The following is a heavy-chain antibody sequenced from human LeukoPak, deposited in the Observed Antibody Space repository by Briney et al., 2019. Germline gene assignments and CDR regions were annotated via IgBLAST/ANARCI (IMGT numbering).Heavy chain of an antibody. Sequence: GGSLRLSCSGAGFTFRDSAFHWVRQAPGKGLEWVAVISDDGSKRFYADSVKGRFTISRDNSRDTLYLHMQTLRLEDSAVYYCARESGFMMVGEINADNWFDPWGQGTPVTVSS. CDR2: ISDDGSKR. V-gene: IGHV3-30*04. CDR3: ARESGFMMVGEINADNWFDP. CDR1: GFTFRDSA. D-gene: IGHD3/OR15-3a*01. J-gene: IGHJ5*02.